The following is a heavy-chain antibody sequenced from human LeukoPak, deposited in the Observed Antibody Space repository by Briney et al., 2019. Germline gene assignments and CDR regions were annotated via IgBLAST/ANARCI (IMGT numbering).Heavy chain of an antibody. CDR2: ITTNGGGT. D-gene: IGHD5-24*01. V-gene: IGHV3-64D*09. CDR1: GFPFSSYS. J-gene: IGHJ4*02. Sequence: GGSLRLSCSASGFPFSSYSLHWVRQAPGKGLEYVSAITTNGGGTYYADSVKGRFTISRDNSKNTLYLQMSSLRAEDTAVYYCAKRGDGYNYDFWGQGTLVTVSS. CDR3: AKRGDGYNYDF.